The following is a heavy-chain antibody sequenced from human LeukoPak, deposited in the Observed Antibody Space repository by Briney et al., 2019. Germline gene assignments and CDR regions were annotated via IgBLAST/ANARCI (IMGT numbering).Heavy chain of an antibody. CDR3: VRDMGYYDKV. Sequence: GGSLRLSCASSGFTFSTSWMHWVRQAPGKGLVWVSRINTDGNTRDYADSVKGRFTISRDNAKNTLYLQMNSLRAEDTAVYYCVRDMGYYDKVWGQGTLVTVSS. V-gene: IGHV3-74*01. CDR1: GFTFSTSW. D-gene: IGHD3-22*01. CDR2: INTDGNTR. J-gene: IGHJ4*02.